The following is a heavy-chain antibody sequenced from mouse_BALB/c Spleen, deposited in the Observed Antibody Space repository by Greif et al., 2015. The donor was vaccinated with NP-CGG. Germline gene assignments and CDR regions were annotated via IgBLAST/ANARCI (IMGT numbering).Heavy chain of an antibody. CDR3: ARWDGYYRY. CDR2: ISSGGSYT. CDR1: GFAFSSYD. J-gene: IGHJ2*01. Sequence: DVKLVESGGGLVKPGGSLKLSCAASGFAFSSYDMSWVRQTPEKRLEWVATISSGGSYTYYPDSVKGRFTISRDNARDTLYRQMSSLRSEDTALYYCARWDGYYRYWGQGTTLTVSS. D-gene: IGHD2-3*01. V-gene: IGHV5-9*02.